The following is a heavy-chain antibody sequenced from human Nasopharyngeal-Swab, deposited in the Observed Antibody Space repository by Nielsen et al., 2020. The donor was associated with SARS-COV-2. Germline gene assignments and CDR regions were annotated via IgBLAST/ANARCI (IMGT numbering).Heavy chain of an antibody. CDR2: ISYDGSNK. D-gene: IGHD4-17*01. J-gene: IGHJ6*03. CDR3: AREGTVTSDYGNMDV. V-gene: IGHV3-30*04. Sequence: WIRQPPGKGLEWVAVISYDGSNKYYADSVKGRFTISRDNSKNTLYLQMNSLRAEDTAVYYCAREGTVTSDYGNMDVWGKGTTVTVSS.